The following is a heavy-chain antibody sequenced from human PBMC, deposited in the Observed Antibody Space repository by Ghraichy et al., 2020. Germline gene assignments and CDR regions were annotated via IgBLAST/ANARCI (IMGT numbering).Heavy chain of an antibody. Sequence: GGSLRLSCAASGFTFSSYAMSWVRQAPGKGLEWVSAISGSGGSTYYADSVKGRFTISRDNSKNTLYLQMNSLRAEDTAVYYCAKGGYCSGGSCYSAVDYYYYGMDVWGQGTTVTVSS. V-gene: IGHV3-23*01. CDR2: ISGSGGST. J-gene: IGHJ6*02. D-gene: IGHD2-15*01. CDR3: AKGGYCSGGSCYSAVDYYYYGMDV. CDR1: GFTFSSYA.